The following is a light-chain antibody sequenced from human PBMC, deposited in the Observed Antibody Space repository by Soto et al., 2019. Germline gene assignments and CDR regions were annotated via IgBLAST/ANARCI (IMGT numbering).Light chain of an antibody. J-gene: IGLJ1*01. CDR3: AAWDDSLSGLYV. CDR2: RNN. CDR1: SSNIGSNY. Sequence: QSVLTQPPSASGTPGQRVTISCSGSSSNIGSNYVYWYQQLPGTAPKLLIYRNNQRPSGVPDRFPGSKSGTSASLAISGLRSEDEADYYCAAWDDSLSGLYVFGTGTKVTV. V-gene: IGLV1-47*01.